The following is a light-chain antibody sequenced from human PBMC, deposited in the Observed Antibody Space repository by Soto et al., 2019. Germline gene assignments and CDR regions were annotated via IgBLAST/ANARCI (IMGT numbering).Light chain of an antibody. CDR3: QQGNSFPWT. Sequence: DIQMTQSPSSVSASVGDRVTITCRASQGISTWLPRYQQKPGKAPKLLIYAASSLQSGVPSRFSGSGSGTDFTLAISPLQAEYFATYSCQQGNSFPWTFDLGTKVEIK. CDR2: AAS. CDR1: QGISTW. J-gene: IGKJ1*01. V-gene: IGKV1-12*01.